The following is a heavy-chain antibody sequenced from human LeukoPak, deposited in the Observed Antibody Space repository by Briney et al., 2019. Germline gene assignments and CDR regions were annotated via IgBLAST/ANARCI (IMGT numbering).Heavy chain of an antibody. CDR2: ISGFGGST. V-gene: IGHV3-23*01. CDR1: GFTFSSYA. D-gene: IGHD6-19*01. Sequence: GGSLRLSCAASGFTFSSYAMTWVRQAAGKGLEWVSTISGFGGSTYYADSVKGRFTISRDSSKNTLYLQMNSLRAEDTAIYFCAKAGSSGWSSSGGDYWGQGSLVTVSS. CDR3: AKAGSSGWSSSGGDY. J-gene: IGHJ4*02.